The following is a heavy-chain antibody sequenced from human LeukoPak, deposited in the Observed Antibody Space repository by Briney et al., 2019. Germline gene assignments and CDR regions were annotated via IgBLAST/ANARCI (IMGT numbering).Heavy chain of an antibody. D-gene: IGHD1-14*01. CDR1: GGSISSSSFY. V-gene: IGHV4-39*07. Sequence: SETLSLTCNVSGGSISSSSFYWGWIRQPPGKGLEWIGSLYYSGNTNYNPSLKSRVTISVDTSKNQFSLKLSSVTAADTAVYYCARGAGSYNWNHKSAGKYYYYYMDVWGKGTTVTVSS. CDR2: LYYSGNT. CDR3: ARGAGSYNWNHKSAGKYYYYYMDV. J-gene: IGHJ6*03.